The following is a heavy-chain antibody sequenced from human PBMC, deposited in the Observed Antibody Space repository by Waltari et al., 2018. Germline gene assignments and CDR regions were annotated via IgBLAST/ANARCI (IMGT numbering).Heavy chain of an antibody. D-gene: IGHD3-9*01. CDR1: GFTFSSYA. CDR2: ISGSGGRT. Sequence: EVQLVESGGGLVQPGGSLRLSCAASGFTFSSYAMSWVRQAPGKGLEWFSAISGSGGRTYYADAVKGRFTISRDNSKNTLYLQMNSLRAEDTAVYYCAKDSTKERYFDWLPPHFYGMDVWGQGTTVTVSS. CDR3: AKDSTKERYFDWLPPHFYGMDV. J-gene: IGHJ6*02. V-gene: IGHV3-23*04.